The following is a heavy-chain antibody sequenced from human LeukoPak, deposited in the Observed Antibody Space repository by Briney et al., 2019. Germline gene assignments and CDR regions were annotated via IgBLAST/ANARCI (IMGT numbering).Heavy chain of an antibody. CDR1: GFTFSSYN. CDR2: ISSSASYI. V-gene: IGHV3-21*01. CDR3: AREDPDMVNDY. J-gene: IGHJ4*02. D-gene: IGHD5-18*01. Sequence: GGTLRLSCAASGFTFSSYNMNWVRPAPGKGLEWVSSISSSASYIYYADSVKGRFTISRDKAKKTLYLQMNSLRAEDTAVYYCAREDPDMVNDYWGQGTLVTVSS.